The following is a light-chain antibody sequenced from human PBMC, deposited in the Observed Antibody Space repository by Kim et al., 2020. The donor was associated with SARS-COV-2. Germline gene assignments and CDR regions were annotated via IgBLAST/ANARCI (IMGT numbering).Light chain of an antibody. CDR1: SSDGGSYNL. V-gene: IGLV2-23*02. CDR3: CSYAGSNTYV. J-gene: IGLJ1*01. CDR2: EVN. Sequence: GQSITISCTGTSSDGGSYNLVSWYQQYPGKAPKLMLYEVNKRPSGVSNHFSGSKSGNTASLTISGLQAEDEADYYCCSYAGSNTYVFGTGTKVTVL.